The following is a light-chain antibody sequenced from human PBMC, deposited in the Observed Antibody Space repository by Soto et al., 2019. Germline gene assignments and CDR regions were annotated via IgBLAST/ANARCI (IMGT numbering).Light chain of an antibody. CDR3: QDRDVWPT. J-gene: IGKJ1*01. CDR2: DAS. Sequence: LVLTQSPATLSLSPGERAALSCRASQSVSTTLAWYQHKPGQAPRLIIYDASKRAPGIPARFSGSWSGTDFTLTISSLEPEDFAVYYCQDRDVWPTFGQGTKVEIK. V-gene: IGKV3-11*01. CDR1: QSVSTT.